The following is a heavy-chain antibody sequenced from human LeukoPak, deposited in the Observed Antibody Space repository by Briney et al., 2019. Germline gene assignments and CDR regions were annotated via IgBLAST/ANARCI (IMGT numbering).Heavy chain of an antibody. CDR3: ARDYHHGYSSGWIFDY. CDR2: IIPILGIA. J-gene: IGHJ4*02. V-gene: IGHV1-69*04. Sequence: SVKVSCKASGCTFSSYAISWVRQAPGQGLEWMGRIIPILGIANYAQKFQGRVTITADKSTSTAYMELSSLRSEDTAVYYCARDYHHGYSSGWIFDYWGQGTLVTVSS. D-gene: IGHD6-19*01. CDR1: GCTFSSYA.